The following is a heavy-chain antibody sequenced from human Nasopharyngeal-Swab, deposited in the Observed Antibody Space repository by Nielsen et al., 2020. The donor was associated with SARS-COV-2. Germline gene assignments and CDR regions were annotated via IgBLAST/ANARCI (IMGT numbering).Heavy chain of an antibody. J-gene: IGHJ4*02. CDR1: GGSFSGYY. Sequence: ESLKISCAVYGGSFSGYYWSWIRQPPGKGLEWIGEINHSGSTNYNPSLKSRVTISVDTSKNQFSLKLSSVTAADTAVYYCARGFYGDYGYYFDYWGQGTLVTVSS. CDR3: ARGFYGDYGYYFDY. CDR2: INHSGST. D-gene: IGHD4-17*01. V-gene: IGHV4-34*01.